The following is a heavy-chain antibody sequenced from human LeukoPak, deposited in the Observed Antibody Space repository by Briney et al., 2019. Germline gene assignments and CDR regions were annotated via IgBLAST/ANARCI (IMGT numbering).Heavy chain of an antibody. D-gene: IGHD6-19*01. V-gene: IGHV4-39*01. J-gene: IGHJ3*02. CDR3: ARLPYSSGWFDAFDI. CDR1: GGSISSSSYY. CDR2: IYYSGST. Sequence: SETLSLTCTVSGGSISSSSYYWGWIRQPPGTGLEWIGSIYYSGSTYYNPSLKSRVTISIDTFKNQFSLKLTSVTAADTAVYYCARLPYSSGWFDAFDIWGQGTVVTVSS.